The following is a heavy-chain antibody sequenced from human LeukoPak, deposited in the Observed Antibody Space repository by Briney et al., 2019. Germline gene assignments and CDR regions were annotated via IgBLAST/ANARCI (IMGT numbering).Heavy chain of an antibody. CDR1: GFTFSAFA. D-gene: IGHD7-27*01. V-gene: IGHV3-23*01. CDR2: VTSGGST. J-gene: IGHJ4*02. CDR3: AKGSRSSGTGAADC. Sequence: GGSLRLSCAGSGFTFSAFAMSWVRQAPGKGLEWVSTVTSGGSTYYADSVKGRFTISTDNSKNTLYLQMNSLRAEDTAVYYCAKGSRSSGTGAADCWGQGTLVTVSS.